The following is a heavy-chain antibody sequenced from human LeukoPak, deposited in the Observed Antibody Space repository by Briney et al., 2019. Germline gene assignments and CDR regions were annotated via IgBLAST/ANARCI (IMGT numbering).Heavy chain of an antibody. CDR3: ARHYDPQMAFAY. V-gene: IGHV4-4*02. Sequence: SGTLSLTCAVSGGSISSSNWWSWVRQPPGKGLEWIGEIYHSGSTNYNPSLKSRVTISVDTSKNQFSLKLSSVTAADTAVYYCARHYDPQMAFAYWGQGTLVTVSS. D-gene: IGHD3-16*01. CDR1: GGSISSSNW. CDR2: IYHSGST. J-gene: IGHJ4*02.